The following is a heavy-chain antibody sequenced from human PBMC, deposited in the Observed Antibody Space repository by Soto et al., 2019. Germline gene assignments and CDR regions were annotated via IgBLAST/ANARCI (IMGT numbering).Heavy chain of an antibody. CDR2: ISGSGGST. CDR1: GFTFSSYA. D-gene: IGHD4-17*01. Sequence: PGGSLRLSCAASGFTFSSYAMSWVRQAPGKGLEWVSAISGSGGSTYYADSVKGRFTISRDNSKNTLYLQMNSLRAEDTAVYYCAKDPNIGSTVTTFQHWGQGTLVTVSS. J-gene: IGHJ1*01. CDR3: AKDPNIGSTVTTFQH. V-gene: IGHV3-23*01.